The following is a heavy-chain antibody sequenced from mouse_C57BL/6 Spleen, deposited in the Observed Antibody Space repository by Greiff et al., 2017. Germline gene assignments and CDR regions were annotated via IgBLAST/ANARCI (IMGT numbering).Heavy chain of an antibody. Sequence: QVQLQQSGAELMKPGASVKLSCKATGYTFTGYWIEWVKQRPGHGLEWIGELLPGSGSTNYNEQVQGKATFTADTSSNTAYMQRSSLTTEDSAIYYCASGTGTRGYYYAMDYWGQGTSVTVSS. J-gene: IGHJ4*01. CDR1: GYTFTGYW. V-gene: IGHV1-9*01. CDR2: LLPGSGST. CDR3: ASGTGTRGYYYAMDY. D-gene: IGHD4-1*01.